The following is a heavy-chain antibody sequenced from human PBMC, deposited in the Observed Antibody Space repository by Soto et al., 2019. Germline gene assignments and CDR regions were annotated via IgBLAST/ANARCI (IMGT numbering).Heavy chain of an antibody. V-gene: IGHV4-34*01. D-gene: IGHD4-17*01. CDR3: ARGLTTVTTVRYFDY. Sequence: SETLSLTCAIYGGSFSGYYWSWIRQPPGKGLEWIGEINHSGSTNYNPSLKSRVTVSVDTSKNQFSLKLSSVTAADTAVYYCARGLTTVTTVRYFDYWGQGTQVTVSS. CDR1: GGSFSGYY. CDR2: INHSGST. J-gene: IGHJ4*02.